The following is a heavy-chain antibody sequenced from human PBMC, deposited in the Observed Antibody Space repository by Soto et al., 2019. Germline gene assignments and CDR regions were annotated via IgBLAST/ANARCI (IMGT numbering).Heavy chain of an antibody. V-gene: IGHV3-64*01. CDR1: GFTFSSCG. D-gene: IGHD2-21*01. Sequence: EVQLVESGGGLVQPGGSLRLSCVASGFTFSSCGMHWVRQSPGKGLEYVSAISANGGSTFYANSVKGRFTVSRDNSKNTLYLQMGSLRVVDMGVYYCAGGFAPGVWFFDPWGQGTLVTVSS. J-gene: IGHJ5*02. CDR2: ISANGGST. CDR3: AGGFAPGVWFFDP.